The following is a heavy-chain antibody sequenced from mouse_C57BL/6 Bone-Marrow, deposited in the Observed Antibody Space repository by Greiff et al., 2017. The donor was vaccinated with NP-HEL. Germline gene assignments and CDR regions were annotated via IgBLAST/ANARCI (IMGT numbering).Heavy chain of an antibody. V-gene: IGHV1-82*01. CDR3: ASRHYYGSSYWYFDV. CDR2: IYPGDGDT. CDR1: GYAFSSSW. J-gene: IGHJ1*03. D-gene: IGHD1-1*01. Sequence: VQLQESGPELVKPGASVKISCKASGYAFSSSWMNWVKQRPGKGLEWIGRIYPGDGDTNYNGKFKGKATLTADKSSSTAYMQLSSLTSEDSAVYFCASRHYYGSSYWYFDVWGTGTTVTVSS.